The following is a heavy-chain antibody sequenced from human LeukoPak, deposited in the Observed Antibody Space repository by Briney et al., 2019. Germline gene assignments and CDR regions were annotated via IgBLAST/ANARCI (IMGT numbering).Heavy chain of an antibody. CDR3: AKAIWIRGNYYFDY. Sequence: ASVKVSCKASGYIFANYAIHWVRQAPGQRLEWMGWINAGNGNTKYSQNFQGRVTITRDTSASTAYMDLSSLRSEDTAVYYCAKAIWIRGNYYFDYWGQGTQVTVS. D-gene: IGHD3-10*01. V-gene: IGHV1-3*01. CDR1: GYIFANYA. J-gene: IGHJ4*02. CDR2: INAGNGNT.